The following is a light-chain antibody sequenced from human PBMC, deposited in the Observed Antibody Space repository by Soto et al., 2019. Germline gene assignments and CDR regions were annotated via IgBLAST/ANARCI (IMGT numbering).Light chain of an antibody. CDR3: QQRYSTPPWT. CDR2: AAS. Sequence: DIQMTQSPSPLSASVGDTVTITCRASQSISHYLSWYQQKPGKAPQLLIYAASNLQTGVPSRFSGSGFGTDFTLTISSLQPEDLATYYCQQRYSTPPWTFGQGTKVDIK. J-gene: IGKJ1*01. V-gene: IGKV1-39*01. CDR1: QSISHY.